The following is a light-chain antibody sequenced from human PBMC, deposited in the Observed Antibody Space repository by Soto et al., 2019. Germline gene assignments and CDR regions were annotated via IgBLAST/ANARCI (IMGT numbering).Light chain of an antibody. CDR1: QSVLYSSNNKNC. V-gene: IGKV4-1*01. CDR3: QQYCVRPWT. J-gene: IGKJ1*01. CDR2: WAY. Sequence: DIVMTQSPDSLAVSLGERATINCESSQSVLYSSNNKNCIAWYQQKPGQPPKLLIYWAYIRESGVPDRFSGGGSGTDFTLTISGLQAEDVAVYYCQQYCVRPWTFGQGTKVEIK.